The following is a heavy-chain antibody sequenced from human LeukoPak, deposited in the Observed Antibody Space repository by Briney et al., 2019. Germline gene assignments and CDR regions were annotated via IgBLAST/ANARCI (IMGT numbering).Heavy chain of an antibody. CDR1: GDSINNYY. CDR2: INYSGST. CDR3: ARAVHYSGTSDQYTGGWYYFDF. D-gene: IGHD3-10*01. V-gene: IGHV4-59*01. J-gene: IGHJ4*02. Sequence: ASGTLSLTCAVSGDSINNYYWSWIRQPPGKGLEWIGNINYSGSTNSNPSLKSRATISVDMSRKHFFLDLSSVTAADTAVYYCARAVHYSGTSDQYTGGWYYFDFWGQGTLVTVSS.